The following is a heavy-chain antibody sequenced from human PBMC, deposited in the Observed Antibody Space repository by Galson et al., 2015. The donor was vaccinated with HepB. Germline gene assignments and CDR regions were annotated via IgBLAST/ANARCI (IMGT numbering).Heavy chain of an antibody. J-gene: IGHJ5*02. V-gene: IGHV1-8*01. CDR2: MNPNSGNT. CDR1: GYTFTSYD. CDR3: ARVPSSWYFARIGNWFDP. Sequence: SVKVSCKASGYTFTSYDINWVRQATGQGLEWMGWMNPNSGNTGYAQKFQGRVTMTRNTSISTAYMELSSLRSEDTAVCYCARVPSSWYFARIGNWFDPWGQGTLVTVSS. D-gene: IGHD6-13*01.